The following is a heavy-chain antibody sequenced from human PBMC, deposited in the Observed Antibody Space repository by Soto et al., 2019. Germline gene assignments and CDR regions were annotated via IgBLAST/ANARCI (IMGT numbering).Heavy chain of an antibody. Sequence: SETLSLTCTVSGGSVSSGSYYWSWIRQPPGKGLEWIGYIYYSGSTNYNPSLKSRVTISVDTSKNQFSLKLSSVTAADTAVYYYASFLRTYKTFDYWGQGTLVTVSS. CDR2: IYYSGST. CDR3: ASFLRTYKTFDY. CDR1: GGSVSSGSYY. J-gene: IGHJ4*02. V-gene: IGHV4-61*01. D-gene: IGHD1-1*01.